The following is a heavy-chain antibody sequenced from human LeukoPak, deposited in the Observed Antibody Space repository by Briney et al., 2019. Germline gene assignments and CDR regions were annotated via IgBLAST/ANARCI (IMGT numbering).Heavy chain of an antibody. CDR3: ARDLGSRYCSSTSCSDNNWFDP. V-gene: IGHV1-69*05. CDR1: GGAFSSYA. D-gene: IGHD2-2*01. J-gene: IGHJ5*02. Sequence: SVKVSCKASGGAFSSYAISWVRQAPGQGLELMGRIIPIFGTANYAQKFQGRVTITTDESTSTAYMELSSLRSEDTAVYYCARDLGSRYCSSTSCSDNNWFDPWGQGTLVTVSS. CDR2: IIPIFGTA.